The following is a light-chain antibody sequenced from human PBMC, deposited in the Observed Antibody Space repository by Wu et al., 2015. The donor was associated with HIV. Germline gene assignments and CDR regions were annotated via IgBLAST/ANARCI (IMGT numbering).Light chain of an antibody. CDR3: QQYVRSPET. J-gene: IGKJ1*01. CDR1: QSVNNY. CDR2: DTF. Sequence: EVVLTQSPATLSLSPGERAALSCRASQSVNNYLAWFQQKPGQAPRLLIYDTFKRATGIPARFSGSGSGTDFTLTISGLEPDDFAVYYCQQYVRSPETFGQGTKVEIK. V-gene: IGKV3-11*01.